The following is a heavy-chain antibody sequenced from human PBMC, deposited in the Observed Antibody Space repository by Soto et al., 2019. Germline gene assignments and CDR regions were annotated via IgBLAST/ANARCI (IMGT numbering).Heavy chain of an antibody. CDR3: ARYRLGGWYGGTYGMDV. V-gene: IGHV4-59*01. D-gene: IGHD6-19*01. Sequence: PSETLSLTCTVSGGSISSYYWSWIRQPPGKGLEWIGYIYYSGSTNYNPSLKSRVTISVDTSKNQFSLKLSSVTAADTAVYYCARYRLGGWYGGTYGMDVWGQGTTVTVSS. CDR1: GGSISSYY. J-gene: IGHJ6*02. CDR2: IYYSGST.